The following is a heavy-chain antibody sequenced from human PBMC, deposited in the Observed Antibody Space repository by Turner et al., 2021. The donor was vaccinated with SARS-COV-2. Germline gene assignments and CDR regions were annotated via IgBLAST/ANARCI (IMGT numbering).Heavy chain of an antibody. V-gene: IGHV4-39*01. D-gene: IGHD6-13*01. CDR2: IYYSGCT. Sequence: QLLLQESGPGLVKPSETLSLTCTVSGGSIRSSSYYWCWIRQPPGKGLEWIGSIYYSGCTYYNPSLKSRVTISVDTSKNQFSLKLTSVTAADTAVYFCARHWEVAAAAYLARFDPWGQGTLVTVSS. CDR1: GGSIRSSSYY. J-gene: IGHJ5*02. CDR3: ARHWEVAAAAYLARFDP.